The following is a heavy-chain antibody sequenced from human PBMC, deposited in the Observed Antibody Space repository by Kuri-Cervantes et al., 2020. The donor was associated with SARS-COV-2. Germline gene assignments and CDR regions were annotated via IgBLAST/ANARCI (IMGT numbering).Heavy chain of an antibody. CDR1: GGSFSGYY. D-gene: IGHD1-26*01. J-gene: IGHJ3*02. V-gene: IGHV4-34*01. CDR3: ARALPWDLRGNDAFDI. CDR2: INDSGST. Sequence: SETLSLTCAVYGGSFSGYYWSWIRQPPGKGLEWIGEINDSGSTNYNPSLKSRVTISVDTSKNQFSLKLSSVTAADTAVYYCARALPWDLRGNDAFDIWGQGTTVTVSS.